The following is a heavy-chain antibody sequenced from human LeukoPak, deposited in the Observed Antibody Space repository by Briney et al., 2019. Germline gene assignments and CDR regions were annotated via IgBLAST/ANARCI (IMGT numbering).Heavy chain of an antibody. J-gene: IGHJ6*04. CDR3: ARNRLRATATAMDV. V-gene: IGHV3-30*02. CDR2: IEYDGTNT. D-gene: IGHD2-15*01. Sequence: GGSLRLSCAASGFTFSSYGMHWVRQAPGKGLEWVAFIEYDGTNTHFADSVRGRFTISRDNSEDTLYLQIITLRAVDTAVYYCARNRLRATATAMDVWGKGTTVIVSS. CDR1: GFTFSSYG.